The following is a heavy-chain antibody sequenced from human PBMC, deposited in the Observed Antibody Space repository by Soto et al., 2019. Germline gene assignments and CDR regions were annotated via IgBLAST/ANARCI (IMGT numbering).Heavy chain of an antibody. CDR2: ISGSGGTT. V-gene: IGHV3-23*01. CDR1: GFTFSSYA. J-gene: IGHJ3*02. CDR3: AKTATGWFSAFDI. Sequence: EVQLLESGGGLVQPGGSLRLSCAASGFTFSSYAMSWVRQAPGKGLEWVSAISGSGGTTYYADSVKGRFTFSRDNSTNTRYLQMNSLRAEDTAVYYCAKTATGWFSAFDIWGQGTMVTVSS. D-gene: IGHD6-19*01.